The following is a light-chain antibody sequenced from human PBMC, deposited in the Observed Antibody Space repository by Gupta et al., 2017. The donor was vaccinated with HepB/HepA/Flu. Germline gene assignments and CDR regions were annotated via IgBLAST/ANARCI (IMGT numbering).Light chain of an antibody. V-gene: IGLV1-44*01. J-gene: IGLJ3*02. CDR1: SSTLGTNT. Sequence: QSVPLQSLSASGTPGQRVTISCPGSSSTLGTNTVQWYRQLPGAAPQLLIYSNGQRPSGAAQRFSGSDSGTSTSPAISGLQAEGGADDDYAAWDDSRNGFWVFGGGTKLTVL. CDR2: SNG. CDR3: AAWDDSRNGFWV.